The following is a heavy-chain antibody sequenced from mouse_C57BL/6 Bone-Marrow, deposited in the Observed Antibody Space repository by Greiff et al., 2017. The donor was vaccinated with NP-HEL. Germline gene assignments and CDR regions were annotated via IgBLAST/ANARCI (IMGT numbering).Heavy chain of an antibody. CDR2: IWRGGST. Sequence: VKLMESGPGLVQPSQSLSITCTVSGFSLTSYGVHWVRQSPGKGLEWLGVIWRGGSTDYNAAFMSRLSITKDNSKSQVFFKMNSLQADDTAIYYCAKRGYYDYDAGYAMDYWGQGTSVTVSS. D-gene: IGHD2-4*01. J-gene: IGHJ4*01. CDR1: GFSLTSYG. CDR3: AKRGYYDYDAGYAMDY. V-gene: IGHV2-5*01.